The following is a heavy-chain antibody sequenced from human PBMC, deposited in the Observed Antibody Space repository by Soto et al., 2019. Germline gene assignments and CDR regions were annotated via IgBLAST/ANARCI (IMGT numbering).Heavy chain of an antibody. CDR3: ARVLGPYSSSHGVFDY. J-gene: IGHJ4*02. CDR1: GGSISSYY. D-gene: IGHD6-6*01. CDR2: IYYSGST. Sequence: QVQLQESGPGLVKPSETLSLTCTVSGGSISSYYWSWIRQPPGKGLEWIGYIYYSGSTNYNPSLKTRVTISVDTSTNQFSLKLSSVTAADTAVYYCARVLGPYSSSHGVFDYWGQGTLVTVSS. V-gene: IGHV4-59*01.